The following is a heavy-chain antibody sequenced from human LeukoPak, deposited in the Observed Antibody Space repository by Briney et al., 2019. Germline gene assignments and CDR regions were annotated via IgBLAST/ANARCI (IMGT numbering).Heavy chain of an antibody. V-gene: IGHV4-38-2*02. J-gene: IGHJ3*02. CDR3: ARDHKSDYYDRSGYDVYALDI. CDR1: GYSISSGYY. CDR2: IYHSGST. Sequence: PSETLSLTCAVSGYSISSGYYCGWIRQPPGKGLEWIGSIYHSGSTYYNPSLKSRVTILVDTSKNQFSLKLSSATAADAAVYYCARDHKSDYYDRSGYDVYALDIWGQGTMVTVSS. D-gene: IGHD3-22*01.